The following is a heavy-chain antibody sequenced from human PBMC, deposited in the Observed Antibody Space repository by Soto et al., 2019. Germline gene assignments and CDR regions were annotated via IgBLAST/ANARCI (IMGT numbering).Heavy chain of an antibody. D-gene: IGHD1-26*01. J-gene: IGHJ3*02. Sequence: EVQLLESGGGLVQPGGSLRLSCAASGVTFNNYDMSWVRQAPGKGLEWVSSISGSGGSKYYVDSVKGRFSISRDNSKNTLNLQMRSLRADDTAVYYCARATDYYDPFDIWGQGTGVTVSS. V-gene: IGHV3-23*01. CDR3: ARATDYYDPFDI. CDR2: ISGSGGSK. CDR1: GVTFNNYD.